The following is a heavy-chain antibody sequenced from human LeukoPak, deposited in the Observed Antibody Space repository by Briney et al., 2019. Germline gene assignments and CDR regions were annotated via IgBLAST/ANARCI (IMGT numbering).Heavy chain of an antibody. Sequence: GGSLRLSCAASGFTFSKAWMSWVRQAPGKGLEWVGRIKCKNDGGTTDYAAPVKGRFTISRDDSKNTLYLQMNSLKTEDTAVYYCTTVYCSGGSCYSGDYYYYYMDVWGKGTTVTVSS. J-gene: IGHJ6*03. V-gene: IGHV3-15*01. CDR1: GFTFSKAW. CDR3: TTVYCSGGSCYSGDYYYYYMDV. D-gene: IGHD2-15*01. CDR2: IKCKNDGGTT.